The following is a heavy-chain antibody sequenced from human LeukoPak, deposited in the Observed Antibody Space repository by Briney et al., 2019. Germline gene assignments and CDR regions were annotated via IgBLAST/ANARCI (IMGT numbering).Heavy chain of an antibody. CDR3: AKAIFALYFHGMYV. CDR2: ISGSGGSI. Sequence: GGSLRLSCAASGFTFISYAMSWVRQAPGKGLEWVSAISGSGGSIYYADSVKGRFTISRDNSKNTLYLQMNSLRAEDTAVYYCAKAIFALYFHGMYVWGQGTTVTVS. V-gene: IGHV3-23*01. D-gene: IGHD3-3*01. J-gene: IGHJ6*02. CDR1: GFTFISYA.